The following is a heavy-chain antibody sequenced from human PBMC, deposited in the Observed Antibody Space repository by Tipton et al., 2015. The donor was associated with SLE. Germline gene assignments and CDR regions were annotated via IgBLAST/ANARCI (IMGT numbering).Heavy chain of an antibody. D-gene: IGHD5-12*01. V-gene: IGHV1-8*01. CDR3: ARATKQVVATSRNAFDI. Sequence: QSGAEVKKPGASVKVSCKASGYTFTSYDINWVRQATGQGLEWMGWMNPNSGNTGYAQKFQGRVAMTRNTSISTAYMELSSLRSEDTAVYYCARATKQVVATSRNAFDIWGQGTMVTVSS. CDR1: GYTFTSYD. CDR2: MNPNSGNT. J-gene: IGHJ3*02.